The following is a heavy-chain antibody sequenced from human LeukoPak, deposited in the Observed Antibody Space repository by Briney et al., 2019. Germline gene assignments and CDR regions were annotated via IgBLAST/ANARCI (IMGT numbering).Heavy chain of an antibody. V-gene: IGHV1-18*01. D-gene: IGHD6-13*01. CDR1: GYTFTSYG. J-gene: IGHJ5*02. CDR2: ISAYNGNT. CDR3: ARVTYGSSWYWVSGFDP. Sequence: ASVKVSCKASGYTFTSYGISWVRQAPGQGLEWMGWISAYNGNTNYAQKLQGRVTMTTDTSTSTAYMELRSLRSDDTAVYYCARVTYGSSWYWVSGFDPWGQGTLVTVSS.